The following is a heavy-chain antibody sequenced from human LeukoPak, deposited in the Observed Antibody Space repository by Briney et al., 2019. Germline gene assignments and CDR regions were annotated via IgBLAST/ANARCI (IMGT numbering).Heavy chain of an antibody. CDR1: GYTFTSYG. J-gene: IGHJ6*03. CDR3: ASPYDYVWGAHYYMDV. V-gene: IGHV1-18*01. D-gene: IGHD3-16*01. Sequence: ASVKVSCKASGYTFTSYGISWVRQAPGQGLEWMGWISAANGNTDYAQKFQGRVTITADKSTSTAYMELSSLRSEDTAVYYCASPYDYVWGAHYYMDVWGKGTTVTVSS. CDR2: ISAANGNT.